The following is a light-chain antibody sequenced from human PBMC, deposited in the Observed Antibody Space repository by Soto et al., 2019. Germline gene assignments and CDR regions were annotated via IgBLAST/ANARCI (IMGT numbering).Light chain of an antibody. CDR2: GAS. CDR3: QQYNSYSRT. CDR1: QSISSW. J-gene: IGKJ1*01. V-gene: IGKV1-5*01. Sequence: TKCPTPMSQSPWTISTLSGRASQSISSWLAWYQQKPGKAPKLLIYGASSLASGIPSRFSGSGSGTDFTLTISSLQPDDFAAYYCQQYNSYSRTFGQGTKVDIK.